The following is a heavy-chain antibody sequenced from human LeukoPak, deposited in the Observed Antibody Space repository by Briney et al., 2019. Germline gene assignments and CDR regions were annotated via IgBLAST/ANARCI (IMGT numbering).Heavy chain of an antibody. D-gene: IGHD1-26*01. V-gene: IGHV3-48*02. CDR3: ASSGSYRFDY. J-gene: IGHJ4*02. CDR2: ITASGTAM. Sequence: GGSLRLSCASSGFTFSSYSMNWVRQAPGKGLEWVSHITASGTAMFYADSVKGRFTISRDNAKNSLYLQMNSLRDEDTAVYYCASSGSYRFDYWGQGTLVTVSS. CDR1: GFTFSSYS.